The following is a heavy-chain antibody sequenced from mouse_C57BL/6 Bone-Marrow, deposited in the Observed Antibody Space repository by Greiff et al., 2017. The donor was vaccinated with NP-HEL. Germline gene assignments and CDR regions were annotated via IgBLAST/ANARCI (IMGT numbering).Heavy chain of an antibody. V-gene: IGHV1-54*01. Sequence: QVQLQQSGAELVRPGTSVKVSCKASGYAFTNYLIEWVKQRPGQGLEWIGVINPGSGGTNYNEKFKGKATLTADKSSSTAYMQLSSLTSEDSAVYFCARVDGYHYFDYWGQGTTLTFSS. J-gene: IGHJ2*01. CDR1: GYAFTNYL. CDR3: ARVDGYHYFDY. CDR2: INPGSGGT. D-gene: IGHD2-3*01.